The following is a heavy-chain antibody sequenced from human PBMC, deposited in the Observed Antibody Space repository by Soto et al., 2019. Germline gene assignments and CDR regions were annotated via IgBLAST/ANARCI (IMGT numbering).Heavy chain of an antibody. J-gene: IGHJ6*02. CDR2: INPSGGST. V-gene: IGHV1-46*01. CDR1: GYTFTSYY. D-gene: IGHD5-18*01. Sequence: ASVKVSCKASGYTFTSYYMHWVRQAPGQGLEWMGIINPSGGSTSYAQKFQGRVTMTRDTSTSTVYMELSSLRSEDTAVYYCARPTARENYYYYGMAVWGQGTTVTVSS. CDR3: ARPTARENYYYYGMAV.